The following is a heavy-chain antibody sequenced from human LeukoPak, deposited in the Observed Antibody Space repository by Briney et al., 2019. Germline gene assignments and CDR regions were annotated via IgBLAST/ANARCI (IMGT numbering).Heavy chain of an antibody. D-gene: IGHD3-3*01. V-gene: IGHV3-33*05. J-gene: IGHJ4*02. CDR1: GFIFRNYG. CDR3: ARAERNAGVFDY. Sequence: PGGSLRLSCAASGFIFRNYGMHWVRQAPGKGLEWVALILYDGSNKYYADSVKGRFSISRDNSKNTLYLQMNSLRAEDTAVYYCARAERNAGVFDYWGQGTPVTVSS. CDR2: ILYDGSNK.